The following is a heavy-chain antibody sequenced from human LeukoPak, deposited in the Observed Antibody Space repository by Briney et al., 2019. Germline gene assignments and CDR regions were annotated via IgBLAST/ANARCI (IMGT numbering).Heavy chain of an antibody. CDR1: GYAFTGYY. J-gene: IGHJ4*02. CDR3: AFLEWLLFGVDY. Sequence: VASVKVSCKASGYAFTGYYMHWVRQAPGQGLEWMGWINPNSGGTNYAQKLQGRVTMTTDTSTSTAYMELRSLRSDDTAVYYCAFLEWLLFGVDYWGQGTLVTVSS. V-gene: IGHV1-2*02. D-gene: IGHD3-3*01. CDR2: INPNSGGT.